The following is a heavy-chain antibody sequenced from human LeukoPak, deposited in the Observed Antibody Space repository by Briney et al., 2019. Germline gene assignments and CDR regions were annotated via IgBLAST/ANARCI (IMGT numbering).Heavy chain of an antibody. CDR2: VYYSGST. Sequence: SETLSLTCTVSSGSIRSYYWSWIRQPPGKGLEWIGYVYYSGSTDFNPSLKSRVTISVDTSKNQFSLNLTSVTAADTAVYYYARLDPPFYSDSRGFDYWGQGTPVTVSS. CDR3: ARLDPPFYSDSRGFDY. J-gene: IGHJ4*02. CDR1: SGSIRSYY. D-gene: IGHD3-22*01. V-gene: IGHV4-59*08.